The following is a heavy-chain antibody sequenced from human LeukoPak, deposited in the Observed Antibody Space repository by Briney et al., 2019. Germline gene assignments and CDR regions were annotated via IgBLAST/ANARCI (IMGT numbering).Heavy chain of an antibody. CDR1: GYTFTKYY. CDR2: INPKSGGT. Sequence: GASVKVSCKASGYTFTKYYMHWVRQAPGQGLEWMGWINPKSGGTNYAQKFQGRVTMTRDTSISTGYLELSRLTSDDTAVYYCASSPYELDFWGQGTLVTVSS. CDR3: ASSPYELDF. J-gene: IGHJ4*02. V-gene: IGHV1-2*02. D-gene: IGHD1-7*01.